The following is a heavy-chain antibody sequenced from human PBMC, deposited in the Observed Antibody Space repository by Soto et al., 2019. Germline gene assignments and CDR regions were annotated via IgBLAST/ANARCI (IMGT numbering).Heavy chain of an antibody. V-gene: IGHV3-7*03. Sequence: PGGSLRLSCAASGFTFSSYLMSWVRQAAWKGLEWLANIKQDGSEKYYVDSVKGRFTISRDNAKNSLYLQMNSLRAEDTAVYYCAREIGIGDLVGMDVWGQATTVTVSS. D-gene: IGHD3-10*01. CDR3: AREIGIGDLVGMDV. CDR2: IKQDGSEK. J-gene: IGHJ6*02. CDR1: GFTFSSYL.